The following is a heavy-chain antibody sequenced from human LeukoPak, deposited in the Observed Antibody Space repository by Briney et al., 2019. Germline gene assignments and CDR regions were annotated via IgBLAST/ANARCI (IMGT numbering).Heavy chain of an antibody. CDR2: FDPEDGET. CDR3: ARSPPRGPYYDSSGYYLRYGMDV. CDR1: GYTLTELS. V-gene: IGHV1-24*01. J-gene: IGHJ6*02. D-gene: IGHD3-22*01. Sequence: ASVKVSCKVSGYTLTELSMHWVRQAPGKGLEWMGGFDPEDGETIYAQKFQGRVTMTEDTSTDTAYMELSSLRSEDTAVYYCARSPPRGPYYDSSGYYLRYGMDVWGQGTTVTVSS.